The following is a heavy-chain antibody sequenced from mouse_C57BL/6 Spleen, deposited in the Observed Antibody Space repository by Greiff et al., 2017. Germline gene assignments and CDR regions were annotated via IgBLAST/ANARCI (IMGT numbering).Heavy chain of an antibody. CDR3: ARDHYGSSYGAMDY. D-gene: IGHD1-1*01. V-gene: IGHV1-72*01. J-gene: IGHJ4*01. CDR1: GYTFTSYW. Sequence: QVQLQQPGAELVKPGASVKLSCKASGYTFTSYWMHWVKQRPGRGLEWIGRIDPNSGGTKDNEKFKSKATLTVDKPSSTAYMQLSSLTSEDSAVCYCARDHYGSSYGAMDYWGQGTSVTVSS. CDR2: IDPNSGGT.